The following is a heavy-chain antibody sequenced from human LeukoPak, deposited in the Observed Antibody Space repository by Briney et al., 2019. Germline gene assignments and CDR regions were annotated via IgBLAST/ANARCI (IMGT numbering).Heavy chain of an antibody. Sequence: GGSLRLSCAASGFTFSSYWMSWVRQAPGKGLEWVANIKEDGSEKNYVDSVKGRFTISRDNAKNSLYLQMNILRAEDTAVYYCARDAVDSYGMDVWGQGTTVTVSS. J-gene: IGHJ6*02. CDR3: ARDAVDSYGMDV. CDR2: IKEDGSEK. CDR1: GFTFSSYW. V-gene: IGHV3-7*05. D-gene: IGHD6-19*01.